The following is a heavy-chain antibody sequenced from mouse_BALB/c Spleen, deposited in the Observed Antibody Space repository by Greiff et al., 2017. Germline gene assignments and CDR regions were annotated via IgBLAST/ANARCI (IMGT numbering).Heavy chain of an antibody. CDR2: ISSGGST. CDR1: GFTFSSYA. D-gene: IGHD1-2*01. V-gene: IGHV5-6-5*01. CDR3: ARVLRLPDAMDY. Sequence: EVKLMESGGGLVKPGGSLKLSCAASGFTFSSYAMSWVRQTPEKRLEWVASISSGGSTYYPDSVKGRFTISRDNARNILYLQMSSLRSEDTAMYYCARVLRLPDAMDYWGQGTSVTVSS. J-gene: IGHJ4*01.